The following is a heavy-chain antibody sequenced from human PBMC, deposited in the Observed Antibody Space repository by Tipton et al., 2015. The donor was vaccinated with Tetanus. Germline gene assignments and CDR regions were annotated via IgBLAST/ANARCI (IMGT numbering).Heavy chain of an antibody. CDR2: IYYSGTT. Sequence: QVQLVQFGAEVKPSGTLSLTCDVSGGPVSSSNWWSWVRQAPGKGLEWIGEIYYSGTTNYNPSLKSRVTISTDKSKNQVSLRLNSVTAADTAVYFCARTPDYYYGMDVWGQGTTVTVSS. CDR1: GGPVSSSNW. J-gene: IGHJ6*02. V-gene: IGHV4-4*02. CDR3: ARTPDYYYGMDV.